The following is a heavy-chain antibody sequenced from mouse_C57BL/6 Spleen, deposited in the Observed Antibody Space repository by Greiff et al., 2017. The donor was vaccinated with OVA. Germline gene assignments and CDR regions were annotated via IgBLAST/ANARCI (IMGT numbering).Heavy chain of an antibody. Sequence: QVQLQQSGPELVKPGASVKISCKASGYAFSSSWMNWVKQRPGKGLEWIGRIYPGDGDTNYNGKFQGKATLTADKSSSTAYMQLSSLTSEDSAVYFCARPVYDYEEGGNSMDDWGQGTSVTVSS. CDR1: GYAFSSSW. V-gene: IGHV1-82*01. CDR2: IYPGDGDT. J-gene: IGHJ4*01. D-gene: IGHD2-4*01. CDR3: ARPVYDYEEGGNSMDD.